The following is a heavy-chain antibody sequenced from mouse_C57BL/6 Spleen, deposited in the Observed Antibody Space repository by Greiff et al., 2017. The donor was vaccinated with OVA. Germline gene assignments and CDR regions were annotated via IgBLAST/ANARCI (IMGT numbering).Heavy chain of an antibody. CDR3: VRPVVARDYYAMDY. D-gene: IGHD1-1*01. CDR2: IRSKSNNYAT. J-gene: IGHJ4*01. V-gene: IGHV10-1*01. Sequence: EVQRVESGGGLVQPKGSLKLSCAASGFSFNTYAMNWVRQAPGKGLEWVARIRSKSNNYATYYADSVKDRFTISRDDSESMLYLQMNNLKTEDTAMYYCVRPVVARDYYAMDYWGQGTSVTVSS. CDR1: GFSFNTYA.